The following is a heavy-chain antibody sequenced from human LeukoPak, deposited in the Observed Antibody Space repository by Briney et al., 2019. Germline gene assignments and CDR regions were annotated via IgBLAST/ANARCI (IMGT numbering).Heavy chain of an antibody. CDR3: ARDRGGMVRGVIITYSYYMDV. V-gene: IGHV3-7*01. Sequence: GGSLRLSCAASGFTFDNYGINWVRQAPGKGLEWVANINQDGSEKYSVDSVKGRFTISRDNAKKSLYLQKNSLRAEDTAVYYCARDRGGMVRGVIITYSYYMDVWGKGTTVTVSS. D-gene: IGHD3-10*01. CDR2: INQDGSEK. J-gene: IGHJ6*03. CDR1: GFTFDNYG.